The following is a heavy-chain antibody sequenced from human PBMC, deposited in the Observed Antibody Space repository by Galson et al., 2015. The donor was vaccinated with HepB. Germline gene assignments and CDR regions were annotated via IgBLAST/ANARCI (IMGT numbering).Heavy chain of an antibody. Sequence: SVKVSCKASGYTFTSYGISWVRQAPGQGLEWMGWISAYNGNTNYAQKLQGRVTMTTDTSTSTAYMELRSLRSDDTAVYYCAREWRQLERRWAAFDIWGQGTMVTASS. V-gene: IGHV1-18*01. J-gene: IGHJ3*02. CDR2: ISAYNGNT. CDR3: AREWRQLERRWAAFDI. D-gene: IGHD1-1*01. CDR1: GYTFTSYG.